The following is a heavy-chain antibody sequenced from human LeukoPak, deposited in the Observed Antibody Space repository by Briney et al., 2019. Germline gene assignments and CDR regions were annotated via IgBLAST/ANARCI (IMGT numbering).Heavy chain of an antibody. CDR1: GYTFTSYD. CDR3: AIIGHYYDSSGYFRTDY. V-gene: IGHV1-8*01. Sequence: ASVKVSCKASGYTFTSYDINWVRQATGQGLEWMGWMNPNSGNTGYAQKFQGRVTMTRNTSISTAYMELSSLRSEDTAMYYCAIIGHYYDSSGYFRTDYWGQGTLVTVSS. CDR2: MNPNSGNT. D-gene: IGHD3-22*01. J-gene: IGHJ4*02.